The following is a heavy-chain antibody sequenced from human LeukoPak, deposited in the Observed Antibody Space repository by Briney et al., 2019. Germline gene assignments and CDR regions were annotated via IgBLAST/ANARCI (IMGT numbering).Heavy chain of an antibody. D-gene: IGHD6-19*01. CDR1: GFTSSSYG. CDR3: AKSSAVAGRRYFDY. J-gene: IGHJ4*02. CDR2: ISYDGSNK. V-gene: IGHV3-30*18. Sequence: GGSLRLSCAASGFTSSSYGMHWVRQAPGKGLEWVAVISYDGSNKYYADSVKGRFTISRDNSKNTLYLQMNSLRAEDTAVYYCAKSSAVAGRRYFDYWGQGTLVTVSS.